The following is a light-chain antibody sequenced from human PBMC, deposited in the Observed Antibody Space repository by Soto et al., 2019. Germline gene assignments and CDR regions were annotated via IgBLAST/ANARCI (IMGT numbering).Light chain of an antibody. CDR1: SSDVGRYNY. Sequence: QSALTQPASVSGSPGQSITISCTVSSSDVGRYNYVSWYQQHPGKAPKLMTYEVSNRPSGVSIRFSGSKSGNTASLTISGLQAEDEADYYCSSYTSSKSVVFGGGTKLTVL. CDR3: SSYTSSKSVV. CDR2: EVS. J-gene: IGLJ2*01. V-gene: IGLV2-14*01.